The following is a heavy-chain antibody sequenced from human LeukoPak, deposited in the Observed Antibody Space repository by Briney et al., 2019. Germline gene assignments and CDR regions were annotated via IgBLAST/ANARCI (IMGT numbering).Heavy chain of an antibody. D-gene: IGHD2-15*01. Sequence: GGSLRLSCATSGFTFDDYAMHWVRQAPGKGLEWVAGISWNSGSIGYADSVKGRFTISRDNAKNSLYLQMNSLRAEDTAVYYCARAGTPEEYFDLWGRGTLVTVSS. CDR2: ISWNSGSI. CDR3: ARAGTPEEYFDL. CDR1: GFTFDDYA. V-gene: IGHV3-9*01. J-gene: IGHJ2*01.